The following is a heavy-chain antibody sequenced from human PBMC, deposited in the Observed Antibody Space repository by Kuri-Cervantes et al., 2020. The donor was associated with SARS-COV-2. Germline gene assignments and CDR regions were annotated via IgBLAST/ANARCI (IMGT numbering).Heavy chain of an antibody. Sequence: GESLKISCAASGFIFSSYEMNWVRQAPGKGLEWVSYISSGGGRNIYYADSVKGRFTISRDNAKNSLYLQMNSLRAEDTAVYYCVRDGDHWNFDYWGQGTLVTVSS. CDR3: VRDGDHWNFDY. V-gene: IGHV3-48*03. CDR1: GFIFSSYE. J-gene: IGHJ4*02. D-gene: IGHD1-1*01. CDR2: ISSGGGRNI.